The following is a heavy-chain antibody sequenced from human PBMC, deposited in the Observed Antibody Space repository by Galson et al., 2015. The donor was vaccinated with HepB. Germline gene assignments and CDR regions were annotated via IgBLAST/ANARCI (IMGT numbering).Heavy chain of an antibody. CDR2: IYTSGST. Sequence: SLTCTVSGGSISSGNYYWSWIRQPAGKGLEWIGRIYTSGSTNFNPSLKSRVTMSIDTSKNQFSLKLSSVTAADTAVYYCAREDVDTAISSNYYYYYYMDVWGKGTTVTVSS. V-gene: IGHV4-61*02. J-gene: IGHJ6*03. CDR1: GGSISSGNYY. D-gene: IGHD5-18*01. CDR3: AREDVDTAISSNYYYYYYMDV.